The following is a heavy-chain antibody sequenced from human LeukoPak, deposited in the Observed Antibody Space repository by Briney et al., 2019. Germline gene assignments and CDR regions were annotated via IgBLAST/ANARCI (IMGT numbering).Heavy chain of an antibody. CDR2: ISYDGSNK. D-gene: IGHD2-15*01. Sequence: GGSLRLSCAASGFTFSSYGMHWVRQAPGKGLEWVAVISYDGSNKYYADSVKGRFTISRDNSKNTLYLQMNSLRVEDTAVYYCARDLAGSRDKWGQGTLVTVSS. J-gene: IGHJ4*02. CDR1: GFTFSSYG. V-gene: IGHV3-30*03. CDR3: ARDLAGSRDK.